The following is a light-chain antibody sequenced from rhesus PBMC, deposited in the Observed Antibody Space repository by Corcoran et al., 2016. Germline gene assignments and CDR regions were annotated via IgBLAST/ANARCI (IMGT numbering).Light chain of an antibody. CDR3: QQYNSAPLT. J-gene: IGKJ4*01. CDR1: QGISSW. Sequence: DIQMTQSPSSLSASIGDRVTITCRASQGISSWLAWYQQKPGKAPNLLIHMATSLQSGVPSRFSGSRSGTDVTLTLSSLQPEDFATYSCQQYNSAPLTFGGGTKVEIK. V-gene: IGKV1-21*01. CDR2: MAT.